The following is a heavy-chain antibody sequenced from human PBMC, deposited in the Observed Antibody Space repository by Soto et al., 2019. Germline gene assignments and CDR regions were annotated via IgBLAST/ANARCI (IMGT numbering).Heavy chain of an antibody. D-gene: IGHD4-17*01. CDR2: IYPDDSRT. CDR3: TRGLGYGGNTEDFDS. CDR1: EFSFNTYW. Sequence: VQLVQSGAEVKKPGESLKISCKGSEFSFNTYWIAWVRQRPGEGLKWMGIIYPDDSRTTYSPSFQGQVTISADKSIXTAYLQWSSLKASDTAMYYCTRGLGYGGNTEDFDSWGQGTRVTVSS. V-gene: IGHV5-51*03. J-gene: IGHJ3*02.